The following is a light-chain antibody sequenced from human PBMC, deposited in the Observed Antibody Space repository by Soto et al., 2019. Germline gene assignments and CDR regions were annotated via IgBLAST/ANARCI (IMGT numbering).Light chain of an antibody. V-gene: IGLV2-11*01. J-gene: IGLJ1*01. CDR1: SGDVGSYNY. Sequence: QSVLTQPRSVSGSPGQSVTISCAGTSGDVGSYNYVSWYQQHPGKAPKLMIYDVSKRPSGVPDRFSGSKSGNTASLTISGLQAEDEADYYCCSYAGSYTLYVFGTGTKVTVL. CDR3: CSYAGSYTLYV. CDR2: DVS.